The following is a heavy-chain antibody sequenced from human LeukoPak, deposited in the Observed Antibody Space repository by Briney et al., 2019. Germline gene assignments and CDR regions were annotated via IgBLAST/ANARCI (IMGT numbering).Heavy chain of an antibody. CDR2: INHSGST. J-gene: IGHJ5*02. V-gene: IGHV4-34*01. CDR3: ARGSGWPSHNWFDP. CDR1: GGSFSGYY. D-gene: IGHD6-19*01. Sequence: PSETLSLTCAVYGGSFSGYYWSWIRQPPGKGLEWIGEINHSGSTNYNPSLKSRVTISVDTSKNQFSLKLSSVTAADTAVYYCARGSGWPSHNWFDPWGQGTLVTVSS.